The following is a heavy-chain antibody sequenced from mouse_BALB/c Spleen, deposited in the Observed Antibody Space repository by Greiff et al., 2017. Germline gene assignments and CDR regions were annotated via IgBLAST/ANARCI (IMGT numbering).Heavy chain of an antibody. J-gene: IGHJ3*01. V-gene: IGHV3-2*02. CDR1: GYSITSDYA. CDR3: ARASYYRYGAWFAY. D-gene: IGHD2-14*01. CDR2: ISYSGST. Sequence: DVQLVESGPGLVKPSQSLSLTCTVTGYSITSDYAWNWIRQFPGNKLEWMGYISYSGSTSYNPSLKSRISITRDTSKNQFFLQLNSVTTEDTATYYCARASYYRYGAWFAYWGQGTLVTVSA.